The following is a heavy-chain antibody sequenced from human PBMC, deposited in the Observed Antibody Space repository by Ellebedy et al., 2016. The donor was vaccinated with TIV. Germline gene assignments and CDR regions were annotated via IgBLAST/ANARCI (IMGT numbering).Heavy chain of an antibody. CDR1: GFTFSSYA. Sequence: GESLKISXAASGFTFSSYAMSWVRQAPGKGLEWVSAISGSGGSTYYADSVKGRFTISRDNAKNSLYLQMNSLRAEDTAVYYCAREEGSGSYPSDYWGQGTLVTVSS. CDR3: AREEGSGSYPSDY. D-gene: IGHD3-10*01. V-gene: IGHV3-23*01. J-gene: IGHJ4*02. CDR2: ISGSGGST.